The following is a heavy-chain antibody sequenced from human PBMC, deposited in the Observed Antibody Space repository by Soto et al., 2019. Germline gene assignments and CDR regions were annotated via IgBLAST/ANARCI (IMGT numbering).Heavy chain of an antibody. CDR2: INHSGIT. CDR1: GGSFSGYY. D-gene: IGHD4-17*01. CDR3: ARVSDYGGNFHNWFDS. V-gene: IGHV4-34*01. Sequence: SETLSLTCTVYGGSFSGYYWSWIRQPTGKGLEWIGEINHSGITNYNPSLKSRVIISADTSKNQFSLKLSSVTAADAAVYYWARVSDYGGNFHNWFDSRAQRTLVTVSS. J-gene: IGHJ5*01.